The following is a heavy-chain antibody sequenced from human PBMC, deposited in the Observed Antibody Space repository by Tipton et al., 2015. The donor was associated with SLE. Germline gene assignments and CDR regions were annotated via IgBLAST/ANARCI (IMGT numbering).Heavy chain of an antibody. D-gene: IGHD3-16*01. CDR2: IYYSGST. CDR1: GDSIDMNSHY. V-gene: IGHV4-61*05. J-gene: IGHJ3*02. CDR3: AREKGDAYPNLVAFDI. Sequence: LRLSCTVSGDSIDMNSHYWGWIRQPPGKGLEWIGYIYYSGSTNYNPSLKSRVTISVDTSKNQFSLKLSSVTAADTAVYYCAREKGDAYPNLVAFDIWGQGTMVTVSS.